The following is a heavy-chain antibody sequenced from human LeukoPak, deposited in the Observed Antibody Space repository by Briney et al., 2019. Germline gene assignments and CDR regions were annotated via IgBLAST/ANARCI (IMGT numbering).Heavy chain of an antibody. Sequence: ASVKVSCKASGYTFTSYDINWVRQATAQGREWMGGMNPNSGNTGNAHKFQGRVTMTRNTSISTAYMELSSLRSEDTAVYYCARALRYGDFDYWGQGTLVTVSS. CDR3: ARALRYGDFDY. CDR1: GYTFTSYD. D-gene: IGHD4-17*01. J-gene: IGHJ4*02. CDR2: MNPNSGNT. V-gene: IGHV1-8*01.